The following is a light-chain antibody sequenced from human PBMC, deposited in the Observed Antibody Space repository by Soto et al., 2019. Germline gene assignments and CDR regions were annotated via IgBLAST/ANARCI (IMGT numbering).Light chain of an antibody. CDR3: ATWNDGVVV. Sequence: QSVLPQPPSASGTPGQRVTISCSGNTSNIGRSTVSWYQQFPGAAPKLLIYGNTQRPLGVPGRFSGSKSDTSASLAISGLQSEDEADYYCATWNDGVVVFGIGTKVTVL. V-gene: IGLV1-44*01. CDR2: GNT. CDR1: TSNIGRST. J-gene: IGLJ1*01.